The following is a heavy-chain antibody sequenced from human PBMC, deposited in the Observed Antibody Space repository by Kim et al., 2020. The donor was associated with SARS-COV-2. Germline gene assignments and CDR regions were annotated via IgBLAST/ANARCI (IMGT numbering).Heavy chain of an antibody. CDR3: ARDRAAGTIWFDP. Sequence: GGSLRLSCAASGFTFSSYSMNWVRQAPGKGLEWVSYISSNSSTIYYADSVKGRFTISRDKAKNSLYLQMNSLRDEDTAVYYCARDRAAGTIWFDPWGQGTLVTVSS. CDR2: ISSNSSTI. V-gene: IGHV3-48*02. CDR1: GFTFSSYS. D-gene: IGHD6-13*01. J-gene: IGHJ5*02.